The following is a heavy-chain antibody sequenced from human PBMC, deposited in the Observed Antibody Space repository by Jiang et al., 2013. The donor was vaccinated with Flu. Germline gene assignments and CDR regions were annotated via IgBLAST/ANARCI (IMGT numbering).Heavy chain of an antibody. V-gene: IGHV4-4*08. J-gene: IGHJ1*01. CDR2: IYARGAT. Sequence: SGPGLVKPSETLSLSCTVSGDSISNYYWNWIRQPPGKGLEWIGYIYARGATNYNPSLKSRFTISEDTSKNQFSLKVTSVTAADTAVYYCARSGYSSGWTGYFQHWGQGTLVTVSS. D-gene: IGHD6-19*01. CDR1: GDSISNYY. CDR3: ARSGYSSGWTGYFQH.